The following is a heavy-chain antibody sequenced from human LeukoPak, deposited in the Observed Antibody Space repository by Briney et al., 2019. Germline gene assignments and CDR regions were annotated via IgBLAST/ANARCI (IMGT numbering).Heavy chain of an antibody. V-gene: IGHV3-30*02. CDR3: AKADSSSWFDY. CDR1: GFTFSNYC. Sequence: GGSLRLSCAASGFTFSNYCMHWVRQAPGKGLEWVSFIRYDGGNKYYTDSVKGRFTISRDNSNNTLYLQTNSLRAEETSVYYCAKADSSSWFDYWGKGHLVPVPS. CDR2: IRYDGGNK. J-gene: IGHJ4*02. D-gene: IGHD6-13*01.